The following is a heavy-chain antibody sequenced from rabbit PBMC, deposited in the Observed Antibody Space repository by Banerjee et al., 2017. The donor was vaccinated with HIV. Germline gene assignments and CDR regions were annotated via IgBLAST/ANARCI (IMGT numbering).Heavy chain of an antibody. J-gene: IGHJ4*01. D-gene: IGHD1-1*01. Sequence: EESGGDLVKPGASLTLTCTASGFSFSSSYWICWVRQAPGKGPEWIACIYNGDGTTYYASWVNGRFTISRSTSLNTVSLQMTSLTAADTATYFCTRDDGSGHYIDGYFNLWGPGTLVTVS. CDR2: IYNGDGTT. CDR3: TRDDGSGHYIDGYFNL. CDR1: GFSFSSSYW. V-gene: IGHV1S47*01.